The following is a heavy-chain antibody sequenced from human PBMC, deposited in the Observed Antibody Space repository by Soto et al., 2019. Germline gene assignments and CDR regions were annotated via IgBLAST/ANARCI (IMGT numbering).Heavy chain of an antibody. D-gene: IGHD6-6*01. CDR3: AKDSLYSSSSLDY. CDR1: GFTFSSSG. CDR2: ISYDGSNE. Sequence: QVQLVESGGGVVPPGRSLRLSCAASGFTFSSSGMHWVRQAPGKGLEWVAVISYDGSNEYYADSVKGRFTISRDNSKNTLFLKMDSLRADDTAVYYCAKDSLYSSSSLDYWGQGTLVTVSS. V-gene: IGHV3-30*18. J-gene: IGHJ4*02.